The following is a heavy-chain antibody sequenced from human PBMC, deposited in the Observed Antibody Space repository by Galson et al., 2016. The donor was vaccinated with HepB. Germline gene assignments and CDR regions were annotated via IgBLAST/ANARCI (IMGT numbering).Heavy chain of an antibody. V-gene: IGHV3-48*02. Sequence: SLRLSCAASGFIFSNYAMTWVRQAPGKGLEWVSSISSSGSTYYADSVKGRFTISRDNAKKSLYLQMNSLRDEDTVVYYCARASSSWSNYFDPWGQGTLVSVSS. CDR1: GFIFSNYA. J-gene: IGHJ5*02. D-gene: IGHD6-13*01. CDR2: ISSSGST. CDR3: ARASSSWSNYFDP.